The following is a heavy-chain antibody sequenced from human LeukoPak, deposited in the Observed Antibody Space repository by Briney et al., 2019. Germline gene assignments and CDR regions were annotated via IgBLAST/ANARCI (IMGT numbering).Heavy chain of an antibody. CDR3: ARDLADGWFDP. Sequence: PSETLSLTCTVSDDSISDYYRGWIRQPPGKGLEWIGYIYSGGNTNYNPSLKSRVTISVDTSKDQFSLKLSSVTAADTAVYYCARDLADGWFDPWGQGTLVTVSS. CDR2: IYSGGNT. CDR1: DDSISDYY. V-gene: IGHV4-59*01. J-gene: IGHJ5*02.